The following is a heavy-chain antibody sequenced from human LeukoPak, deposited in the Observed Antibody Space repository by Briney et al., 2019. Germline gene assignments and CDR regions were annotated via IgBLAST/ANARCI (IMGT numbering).Heavy chain of an antibody. D-gene: IGHD2-15*01. CDR1: GYTFTSYG. CDR3: ARLSWDCSGGSCYPGDFDY. CDR2: ISAYNGNT. V-gene: IGHV1-18*01. J-gene: IGHJ4*02. Sequence: ASVKVSCKASGYTFTSYGISWVRQASGQGLEWMGWISAYNGNTNYAQKLQGRVTMTTDTSTSTAYMELRSLRSDDTAVYYCARLSWDCSGGSCYPGDFDYWGQGTLVTVSS.